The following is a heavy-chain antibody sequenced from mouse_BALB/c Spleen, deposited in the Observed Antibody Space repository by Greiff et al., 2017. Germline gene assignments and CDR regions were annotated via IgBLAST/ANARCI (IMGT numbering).Heavy chain of an antibody. CDR3: NAVTTEVAKYYAIDY. Sequence: VQLQQSGAELVRSGASVKLSCTASGFNIKDYYMHWVKQRPEQGLEWIGWIDPENGDTEYAPKFQGKATMTADTSSNTAYLQLSSLTSEDTAVYYCNAVTTEVAKYYAIDYWGQGTSVTVSS. J-gene: IGHJ4*01. D-gene: IGHD1-1*01. CDR1: GFNIKDYY. V-gene: IGHV14-4*02. CDR2: IDPENGDT.